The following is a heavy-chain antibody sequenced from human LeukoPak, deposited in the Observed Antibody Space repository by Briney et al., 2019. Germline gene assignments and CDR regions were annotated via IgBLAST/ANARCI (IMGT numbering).Heavy chain of an antibody. V-gene: IGHV4-4*02. Sequence: SGTLSLTCAVSSAFITNSHWWSWARQPPGKGLEWIGEIYHSGTTNYNPSLKSRVTMSVDKSKNQFSLKLSSVTAADTAVYYCATYFYGEYGSYYFDYWGQGTLVTVSS. J-gene: IGHJ4*02. D-gene: IGHD4-17*01. CDR3: ATYFYGEYGSYYFDY. CDR2: IYHSGTT. CDR1: SAFITNSHW.